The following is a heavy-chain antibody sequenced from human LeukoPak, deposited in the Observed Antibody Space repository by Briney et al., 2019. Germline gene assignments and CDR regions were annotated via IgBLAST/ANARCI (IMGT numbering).Heavy chain of an antibody. CDR3: ARWVFYGSGSYWFDY. V-gene: IGHV4-59*12. J-gene: IGHJ4*02. CDR2: VYYSGST. CDR1: GGSIRSDF. Sequence: SETLSLTCTVSGGSIRSDFRSWIRQPPGKGLEWIGYVYYSGSTNYSPSLNSRVTISIDTSKNKFSLKLSSVTAADTAVYYCARWVFYGSGSYWFDYWGQGTLVTVSS. D-gene: IGHD3-10*01.